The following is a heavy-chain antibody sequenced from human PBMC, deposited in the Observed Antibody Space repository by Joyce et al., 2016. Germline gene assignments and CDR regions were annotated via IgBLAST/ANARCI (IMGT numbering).Heavy chain of an antibody. CDR3: ARPVGPWGWFDP. CDR2: INSDGSTT. Sequence: EVQLVQTGGGLVKPGGSLRLSCEVSGFTFRKYWMHWVRQAPGKCLVWVSHINSDGSTTSYADSVRGRFTISRDNAKDTLYLEMKSLRAEDTAVYYCARPVGPWGWFDPWGQGTLVTVSS. D-gene: IGHD3-16*01. J-gene: IGHJ5*02. CDR1: GFTFRKYW. V-gene: IGHV3-74*01.